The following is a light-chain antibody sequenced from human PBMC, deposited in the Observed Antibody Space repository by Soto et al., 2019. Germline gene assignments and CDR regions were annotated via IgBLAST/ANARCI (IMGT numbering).Light chain of an antibody. CDR3: HQYSTTPLP. V-gene: IGKV4-1*01. J-gene: IGKJ3*01. CDR1: QSVLYSSNNKNY. CDR2: WAS. Sequence: DIVMTQSPDSLAVSLGERATINCKSSQSVLYSSNNKNYLAWYQQKPGHPPKVLIYWASTRESGVPDRFTGSGSGTDFTLTISSLQAEDVAVYYCHQYSTTPLPFGPGTKVDIK.